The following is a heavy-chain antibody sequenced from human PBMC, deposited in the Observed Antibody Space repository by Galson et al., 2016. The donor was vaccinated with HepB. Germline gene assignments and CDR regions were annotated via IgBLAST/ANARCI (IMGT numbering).Heavy chain of an antibody. J-gene: IGHJ5*02. V-gene: IGHV3-33*01. D-gene: IGHD3-3*01. CDR1: GFTFSRYG. CDR3: ARDSFTIFGVTPNWFDP. CDR2: ILYDGSKK. Sequence: SLRLSCAASGFTFSRYGMHWVRQAPGKGLEWVAVILYDGSKKYYADSVRGRFTFSRDNSKNTLYLQMNSLRAEDTAVYYCARDSFTIFGVTPNWFDPWSQGTLVTVSS.